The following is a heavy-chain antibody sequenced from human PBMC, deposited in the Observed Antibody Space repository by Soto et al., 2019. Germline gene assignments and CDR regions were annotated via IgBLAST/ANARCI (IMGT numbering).Heavy chain of an antibody. CDR2: ISAYNGNT. Sequence: QVQLVQSGAEVKKPGASVKVSCKASGYTFTSYGISWVRQAPGQGLEWMGWISAYNGNTNYAQKLQGRVTMTTDTSTSTAYMELRSLRSDDMAVYYCARLSLGYCSGGSCNQYNWFDPWGQGTLVTVSS. J-gene: IGHJ5*02. D-gene: IGHD2-15*01. CDR1: GYTFTSYG. V-gene: IGHV1-18*03. CDR3: ARLSLGYCSGGSCNQYNWFDP.